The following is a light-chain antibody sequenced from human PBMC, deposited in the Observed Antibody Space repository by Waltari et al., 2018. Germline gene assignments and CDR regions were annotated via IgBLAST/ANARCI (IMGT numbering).Light chain of an antibody. CDR2: EVN. J-gene: IGLJ2*01. CDR3: SSYAGSSNLI. CDR1: SSDIGSSKY. Sequence: QSALTQPPSASGSPGQSVTISCTGTSSDIGSSKYVSWYQQHPPKAPKLMIYEVNKRPSGVPDRFSGSKSGNTASLTFSGLQADDEADYYCSSYAGSSNLIFGGGTKLTVL. V-gene: IGLV2-8*01.